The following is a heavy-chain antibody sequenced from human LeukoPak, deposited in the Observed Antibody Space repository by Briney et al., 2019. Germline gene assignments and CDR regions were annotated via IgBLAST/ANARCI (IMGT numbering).Heavy chain of an antibody. CDR1: GGSFSGYH. V-gene: IGHV4-34*01. J-gene: IGHJ5*02. CDR2: INHRGST. D-gene: IGHD3-10*01. Sequence: SETLSLTCVVYGGSFSGYHWSWIRQSPGKGLGWIGEINHRGSTNYNPSLKRRVTMSLDTSKNQFSLKLSSVTAADTAVYYCAKSLYGSGSYYNWFDPWGQGTLVTVSS. CDR3: AKSLYGSGSYYNWFDP.